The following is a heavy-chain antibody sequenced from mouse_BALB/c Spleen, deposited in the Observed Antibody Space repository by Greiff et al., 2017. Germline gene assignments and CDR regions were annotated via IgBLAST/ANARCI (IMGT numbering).Heavy chain of an antibody. CDR3: ASYGYDAWFAY. Sequence: EVKLQESGGGLVKPGGSLKLSCAASGFTFSSYTMSWVRQTPEKRLELVAAINSNGGSTYYPDTVKGRFTISRDNAKNTLYLQMSSLKSEDTALYYCASYGYDAWFAYWGQGTLVTVSA. J-gene: IGHJ3*01. CDR1: GFTFSSYT. V-gene: IGHV5-6-2*01. D-gene: IGHD2-2*01. CDR2: INSNGGST.